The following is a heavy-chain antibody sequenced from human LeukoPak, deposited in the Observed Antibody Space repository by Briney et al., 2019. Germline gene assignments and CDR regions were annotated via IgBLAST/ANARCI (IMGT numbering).Heavy chain of an antibody. J-gene: IGHJ4*02. CDR1: GFTFSSYS. D-gene: IGHD6-19*01. CDR3: ARGWPFAIAVVGGFDY. V-gene: IGHV3-21*01. CDR2: ISSSSSYI. Sequence: GGSLRLSCAASGFTFSSYSMNWVRQAPGKGLEWVTSISSSSSYIYYADSVKGRFTISRDNAKNSLYLQMNSLRAEDTAVYYCARGWPFAIAVVGGFDYWGQGTLVTV.